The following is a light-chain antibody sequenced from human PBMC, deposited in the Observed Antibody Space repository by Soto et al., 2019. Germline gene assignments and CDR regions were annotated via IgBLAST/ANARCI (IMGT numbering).Light chain of an antibody. J-gene: IGKJ5*01. Sequence: DIQMTQSPSSLSASVGDRVTITCRASQSISSYLNWYQQKPGKAPKLLIYAASSLQSGVPSRFSGSGSGTDFTLTISSQQPEDFATYYCQQSYSTPPDFGQGTRLEMK. CDR2: AAS. CDR3: QQSYSTPPD. V-gene: IGKV1-39*01. CDR1: QSISSY.